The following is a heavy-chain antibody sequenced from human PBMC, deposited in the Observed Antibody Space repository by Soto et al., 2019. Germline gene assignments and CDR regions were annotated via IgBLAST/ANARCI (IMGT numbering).Heavy chain of an antibody. CDR2: ISYDGSNK. CDR3: AKLLTPDFDY. D-gene: IGHD4-17*01. CDR1: GFTFSSYG. Sequence: GGSLRLSCAASGFTFSSYGMHWVRQAPGKGLEWVAVISYDGSNKYYADSVKGRFTISRDNSKNTLYLQMNSLRAEDTAVYYCAKLLTPDFDYWAQGTLVTVSS. V-gene: IGHV3-30*18. J-gene: IGHJ4*02.